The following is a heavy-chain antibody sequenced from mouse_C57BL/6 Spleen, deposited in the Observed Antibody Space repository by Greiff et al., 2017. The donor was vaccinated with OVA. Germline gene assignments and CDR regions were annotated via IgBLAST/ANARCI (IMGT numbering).Heavy chain of an antibody. J-gene: IGHJ4*01. CDR3: ARGGYGSSPYYAMDY. Sequence: QVHVKQSGAELVRPGTSVKMSCKASGYTFTNYWIGWAKQRPGHGLEWIGDIYPGGGYTNYNEKFKGKATLTADKSSSTAYMQFSSLTSEDSAIYYCARGGYGSSPYYAMDYWGQGTSVTVSS. CDR1: GYTFTNYW. V-gene: IGHV1-63*01. CDR2: IYPGGGYT. D-gene: IGHD1-1*01.